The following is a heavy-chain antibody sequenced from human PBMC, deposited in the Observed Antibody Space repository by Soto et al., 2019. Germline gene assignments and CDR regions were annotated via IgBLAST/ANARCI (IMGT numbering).Heavy chain of an antibody. J-gene: IGHJ3*02. CDR2: ISGSGGST. CDR3: AKDVAGFLEWLLPHAFDI. V-gene: IGHV3-23*01. CDR1: GFTFSSHA. D-gene: IGHD3-3*01. Sequence: PGGSLRLSCAASGFTFSSHAMSWVRQAPGKGLEWVSAISGSGGSTYYADSVKGRFTISRDNSKNTLYLQMNSLRAEDMAVYYCAKDVAGFLEWLLPHAFDIWGQGTMVTVSS.